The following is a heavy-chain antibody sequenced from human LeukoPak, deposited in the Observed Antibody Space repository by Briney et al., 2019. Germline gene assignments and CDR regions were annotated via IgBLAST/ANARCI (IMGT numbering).Heavy chain of an antibody. Sequence: GGSLRLSCVVSRLPHNNYDMSWVRQAPGKGREWVSGIGGSGCNTFYVDRVKGRCAISRDISKNTLYLQMNSLRPEDTAVYYCAKGSSVIVSNNHVYYWGQGTLVTVSS. D-gene: IGHD3-22*01. J-gene: IGHJ4*02. CDR2: IGGSGCNT. CDR3: AKGSSVIVSNNHVYY. CDR1: RLPHNNYD. V-gene: IGHV3-23*01.